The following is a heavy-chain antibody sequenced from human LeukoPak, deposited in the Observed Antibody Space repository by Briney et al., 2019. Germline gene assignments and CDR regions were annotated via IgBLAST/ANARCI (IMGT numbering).Heavy chain of an antibody. CDR1: GGSISSYY. J-gene: IGHJ3*02. Sequence: SETLSLTCTVSGGSISSYYWSWVRQPPGKGLEWIGYIHYSGSTNSNPSLKSRVAISIDTSKNQFSLKLSSVTAADTAVYYCARYGSYYDILTGYPHDAFDIWGQGTMVTVSS. CDR3: ARYGSYYDILTGYPHDAFDI. CDR2: IHYSGST. D-gene: IGHD3-9*01. V-gene: IGHV4-59*12.